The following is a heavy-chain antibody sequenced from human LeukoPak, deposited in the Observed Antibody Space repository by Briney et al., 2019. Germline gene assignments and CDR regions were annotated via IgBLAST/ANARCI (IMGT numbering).Heavy chain of an antibody. CDR3: ARGSVMTSDYYYDMDV. CDR1: GYTFTRYY. D-gene: IGHD2-21*02. CDR2: INHSGGSR. J-gene: IGHJ6*02. V-gene: IGHV1-46*01. Sequence: GASVKVSCKASGYTFTRYYMHWVRQAPGQGLEWMGIINHSGGSRTYAEQFQGRVTMTRDTSTSTGYMELSSLRSEDTAVYYCARGSVMTSDYYYDMDVWGQGTTVTVSS.